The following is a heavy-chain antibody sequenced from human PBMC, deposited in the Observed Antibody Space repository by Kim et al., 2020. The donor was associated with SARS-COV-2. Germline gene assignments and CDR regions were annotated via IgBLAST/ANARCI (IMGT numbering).Heavy chain of an antibody. D-gene: IGHD3-10*01. CDR2: T. Sequence: TNYTPSLKSRVTISVDKSKNQFSLKLSSVTAADTAVYYCARGSMVQGFDPWGQGTLVTVSS. CDR3: ARGSMVQGFDP. V-gene: IGHV4-4*02. J-gene: IGHJ5*02.